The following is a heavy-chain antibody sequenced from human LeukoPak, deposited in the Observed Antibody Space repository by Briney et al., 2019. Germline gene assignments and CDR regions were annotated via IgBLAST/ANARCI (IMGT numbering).Heavy chain of an antibody. Sequence: SVKLSCKAAEGTFSSYAISWVREAPGQRREWMGGIIPIVGIANYAQKFQGRVTITAVESTSTAYMELSSLRTEDTAVYYCAAARGDCYRSGSQEDYWGQGTLVTVSS. V-gene: IGHV1-69*10. CDR1: EGTFSSYA. J-gene: IGHJ4*02. D-gene: IGHD3-10*01. CDR3: AAARGDCYRSGSQEDY. CDR2: IIPIVGIA.